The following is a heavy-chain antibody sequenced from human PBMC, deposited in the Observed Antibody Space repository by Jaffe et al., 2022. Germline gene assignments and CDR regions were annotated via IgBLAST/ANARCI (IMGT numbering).Heavy chain of an antibody. D-gene: IGHD6-19*01. J-gene: IGHJ4*02. V-gene: IGHV3-21*01. CDR3: AREAYSSGWYGEDY. CDR1: GFTFSSYS. Sequence: EVQLVESGGGLVKPGGSLRLSCAASGFTFSSYSMNWVRQAPGKGLEWVSSISSSSSYIYYADSVKGRFTISRDNAKNSLYLQMNSLRAEDTAVYYCAREAYSSGWYGEDYWGQGTLVTVSS. CDR2: ISSSSSYI.